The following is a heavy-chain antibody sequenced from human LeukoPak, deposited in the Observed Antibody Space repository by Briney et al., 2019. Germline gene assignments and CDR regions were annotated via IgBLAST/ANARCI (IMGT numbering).Heavy chain of an antibody. CDR3: ARDTGKSGYPDY. Sequence: SETLSLTCTVSGVSMTNYYWSWIRQPPGKGLEWIAYSHNSGETKYNPSLKSRITISVDTSKNEFSLKLSSVTAADTAVYYCARDTGKSGYPDYWGQGTLVTVSS. CDR2: SHNSGET. D-gene: IGHD3-3*01. V-gene: IGHV4-4*08. J-gene: IGHJ4*02. CDR1: GVSMTNYY.